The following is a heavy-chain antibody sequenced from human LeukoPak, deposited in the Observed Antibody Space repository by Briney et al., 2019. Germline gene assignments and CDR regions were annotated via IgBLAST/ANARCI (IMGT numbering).Heavy chain of an antibody. V-gene: IGHV3-30*03. CDR1: GFTFGSYS. J-gene: IGHJ4*02. D-gene: IGHD7-27*01. Sequence: GGSLRLSCAASGFTFGSYSMHWVRQAPGKGLEWVAVISYDGGNKYYADSVKGRFTISRDNSKNTLYLQMNSLRAEDTAVYYCARSANWACDYWGQGTLVTVSS. CDR3: ARSANWACDY. CDR2: ISYDGGNK.